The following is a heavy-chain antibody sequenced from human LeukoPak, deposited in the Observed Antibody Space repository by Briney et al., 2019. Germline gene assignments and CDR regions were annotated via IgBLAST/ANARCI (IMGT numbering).Heavy chain of an antibody. D-gene: IGHD2-8*01. CDR3: AWAYCSNGVCFYFNS. CDR2: IFTSGSI. V-gene: IGHV4-4*07. CDR1: GGSISSDY. J-gene: IGHJ4*02. Sequence: PSETLSLTCTVSGGSISSDYWSWIRQPAGKGLEWIGRIFTSGSINYNPSLKSRLTMSVDTSKNQFSLKLSSVTAADTAVYYCAWAYCSNGVCFYFNSWGQGTLVTVSS.